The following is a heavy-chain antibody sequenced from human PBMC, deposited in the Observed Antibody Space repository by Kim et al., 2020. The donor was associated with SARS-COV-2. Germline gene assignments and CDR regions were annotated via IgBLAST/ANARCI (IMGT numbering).Heavy chain of an antibody. CDR2: INPNSGGT. V-gene: IGHV1-2*02. CDR3: ARASVYDFWSGGYFDL. CDR1: GYTFTGYY. D-gene: IGHD3-3*01. J-gene: IGHJ2*01. Sequence: ASVKVSCKASGYTFTGYYMHWVRQAPGQGLEWMGWINPNSGGTNYAQKFQGRVTMTRDTSISTAYMELSRLRSDDTAVYYCARASVYDFWSGGYFDLWGRGTLVTVSS.